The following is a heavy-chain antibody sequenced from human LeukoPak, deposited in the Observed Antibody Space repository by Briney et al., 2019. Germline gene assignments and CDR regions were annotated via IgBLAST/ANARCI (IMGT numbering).Heavy chain of an antibody. CDR1: GFTFSSYD. V-gene: IGHV3-30*18. J-gene: IGHJ4*02. CDR3: AKDRDSGLDY. CDR2: ISYDGSNK. Sequence: TGRSLRLSCAASGFTFSSYDMHWVRQAPGKGLEWVAVISYDGSNKYYGDSVKGRFTISRDNSKNTLYLQMNSLRTEDTAVYYCAKDRDSGLDYWGQGTLVTVSS. D-gene: IGHD1-26*01.